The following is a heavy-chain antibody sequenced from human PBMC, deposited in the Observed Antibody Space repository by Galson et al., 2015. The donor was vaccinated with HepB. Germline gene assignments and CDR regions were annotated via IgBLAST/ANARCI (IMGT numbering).Heavy chain of an antibody. D-gene: IGHD2-2*01. CDR3: ARGEMGYCSSTSCRRPYCFDY. CDR2: ISSSSSYI. CDR1: GFTFSSYS. J-gene: IGHJ4*02. Sequence: SLRLSCAASGFTFSSYSMNWVRQAPGKGLEWVSSISSSSSYIYYADSVKGRFTISRDNAKNSLYLQMNSLRAEDTAVYYCARGEMGYCSSTSCRRPYCFDYWGQGTLVTVSS. V-gene: IGHV3-21*01.